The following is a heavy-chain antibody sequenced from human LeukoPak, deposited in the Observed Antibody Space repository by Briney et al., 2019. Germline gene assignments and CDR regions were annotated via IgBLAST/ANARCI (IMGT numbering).Heavy chain of an antibody. CDR3: ARGPPGVRLLLKPRGGIIDY. CDR2: INHSGST. CDR1: GFTFSSYA. J-gene: IGHJ4*02. Sequence: PGGSLRLSCAASGFTFSSYAMSWVRQPPGKGLEWIGEINHSGSTNYNPSLKSRVTISVDTSKNQFSLKLSSVTAADTAVYYCARGPPGVRLLLKPRGGIIDYWGQGTLVTVSS. D-gene: IGHD6-19*01. V-gene: IGHV4-34*01.